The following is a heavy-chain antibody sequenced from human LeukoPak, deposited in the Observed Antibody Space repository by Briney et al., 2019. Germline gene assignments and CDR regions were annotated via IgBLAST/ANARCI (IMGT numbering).Heavy chain of an antibody. V-gene: IGHV3-9*01. D-gene: IGHD1-26*01. CDR1: GFTFDDYA. CDR3: AKQREWEPLWRGDAFDI. Sequence: GRSLRLSCAASGFTFDDYAMHWVRQAPGKGLEWVSGISWNSGSIGYADSVKGRLTISRDNAKNSLYLQMNSLRAEDTALYYCAKQREWEPLWRGDAFDIWGQGTMVTVSS. CDR2: ISWNSGSI. J-gene: IGHJ3*02.